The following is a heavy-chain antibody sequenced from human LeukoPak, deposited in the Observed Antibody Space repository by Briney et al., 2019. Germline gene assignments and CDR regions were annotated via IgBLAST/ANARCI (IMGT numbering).Heavy chain of an antibody. J-gene: IGHJ6*02. CDR2: IYYSGST. CDR3: ARDLVEAVAPGGGMDV. V-gene: IGHV4-59*12. CDR1: GGSISSYY. D-gene: IGHD6-19*01. Sequence: SETLSLTCTVSGGSISSYYWSWIRQPPVKELEWIGYIYYSGSTNYNPSLKSRVTISVDTSKNQFSLMLSSVTAADTAVYYCARDLVEAVAPGGGMDVWGQGTTVTVSS.